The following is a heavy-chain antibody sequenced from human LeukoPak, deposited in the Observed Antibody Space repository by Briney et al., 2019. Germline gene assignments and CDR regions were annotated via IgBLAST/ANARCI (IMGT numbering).Heavy chain of an antibody. V-gene: IGHV3-74*01. CDR3: ARENYHGLDV. J-gene: IGHJ6*02. CDR1: GLTFSSYW. Sequence: PGGSLRLSCAGSGLTFSSYWIHWVRQAPGKGLVWLSRIKKDGTSTSYADSVQGRFTISRDNAKNTVYVQMSSLRAEDTAVYYCARENYHGLDVWGLGTTVTVSS. CDR2: IKKDGTST.